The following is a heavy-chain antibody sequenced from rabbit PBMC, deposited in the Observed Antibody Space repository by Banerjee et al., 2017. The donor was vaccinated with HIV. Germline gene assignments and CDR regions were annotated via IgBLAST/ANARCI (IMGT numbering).Heavy chain of an antibody. Sequence: QEQLEESGGGLVKPEGSLTLTCKASGFDLSYYYYMCWVRQAPGKGLEWIACIYVGSSGSTYYASWAKGRFTISRSTSLNTVDLKMTSLTAADTATYFCARKADSYDDYGDFTRLDLWGQGTLVTVS. D-gene: IGHD2-1*01. CDR3: ARKADSYDDYGDFTRLDL. CDR2: IYVGSSGST. V-gene: IGHV1S43*01. CDR1: GFDLSYYYY. J-gene: IGHJ3*01.